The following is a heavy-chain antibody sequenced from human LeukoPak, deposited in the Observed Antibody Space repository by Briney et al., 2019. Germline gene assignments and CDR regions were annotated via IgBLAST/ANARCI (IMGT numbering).Heavy chain of an antibody. CDR3: ARATAGDYVWGSYRYTTLAFDY. Sequence: SETLSLTCAVYGGSFSGYYWSWIRQPPGKGLEWVGEINHSGSTDYNPSLKSRVTISVDTSKNQFSLKLSSVTAADTAVYYCARATAGDYVWGSYRYTTLAFDYWGQGTLVTVSS. D-gene: IGHD3-16*02. CDR2: INHSGST. J-gene: IGHJ4*02. V-gene: IGHV4-34*01. CDR1: GGSFSGYY.